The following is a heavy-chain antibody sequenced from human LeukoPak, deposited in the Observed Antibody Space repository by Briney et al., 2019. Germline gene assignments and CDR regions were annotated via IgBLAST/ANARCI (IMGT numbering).Heavy chain of an antibody. Sequence: GESLKISCKGSGYSFTTYWIGWVRQMPGKGLEWMGIIYPGDSDTRYSPSFQGQVTISADKSISTAYLQWGRLKASDTAMYYCARNLYSSGGHWFDPWGQGTLVTVSS. D-gene: IGHD3-22*01. CDR2: IYPGDSDT. CDR1: GYSFTTYW. V-gene: IGHV5-51*06. J-gene: IGHJ5*02. CDR3: ARNLYSSGGHWFDP.